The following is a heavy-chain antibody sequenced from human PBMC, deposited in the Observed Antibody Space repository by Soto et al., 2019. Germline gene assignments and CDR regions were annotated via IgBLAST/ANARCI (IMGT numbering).Heavy chain of an antibody. D-gene: IGHD1-26*01. CDR1: GYNFVNHG. Sequence: ASVKVSFKTSGYNFVNHGISWVRQAPGRGLEWLGWISGHSGATKYGQRLQGRVTMTRDTSMTTAYMELRSVRSDDTAVYYCARSEEWELLRGAFDIWGQGTMVTVSS. V-gene: IGHV1-18*04. CDR2: ISGHSGAT. J-gene: IGHJ3*02. CDR3: ARSEEWELLRGAFDI.